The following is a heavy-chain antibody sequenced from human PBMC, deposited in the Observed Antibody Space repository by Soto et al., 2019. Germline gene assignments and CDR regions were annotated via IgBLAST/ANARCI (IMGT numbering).Heavy chain of an antibody. CDR3: ARASDFWSGSNWFDP. J-gene: IGHJ5*02. V-gene: IGHV4-59*12. D-gene: IGHD3-3*01. Sequence: PSETLSLTCTVSGGSMSSYYWSWIRQPPGKGLEWIGYIYNSGTTKYNPSLKSRVTISLDTSKNQFSLKLSSVTAADTAVYYCARASDFWSGSNWFDPWGQGTLVTVSS. CDR1: GGSMSSYY. CDR2: IYNSGTT.